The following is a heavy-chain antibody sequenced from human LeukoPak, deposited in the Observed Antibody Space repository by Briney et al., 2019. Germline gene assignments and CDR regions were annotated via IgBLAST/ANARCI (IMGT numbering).Heavy chain of an antibody. CDR2: MSKGGSNR. CDR3: AKDRHYDYVWGSYTDAFDI. V-gene: IGHV3-30*18. J-gene: IGHJ3*02. D-gene: IGHD3-16*01. CDR1: GFTFSSYG. Sequence: GGSLRLSCAASGFTFSSYGMHWVRQAPGKGLEWVAVMSKGGSNRYYADSVKGRFTISRDNSKNTLYLQMNSLRADDTAMYYCAKDRHYDYVWGSYTDAFDIWGQGTMVTVSS.